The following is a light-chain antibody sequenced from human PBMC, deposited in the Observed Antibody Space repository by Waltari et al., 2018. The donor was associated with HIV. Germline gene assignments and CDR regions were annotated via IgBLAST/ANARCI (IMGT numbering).Light chain of an antibody. CDR2: GAS. V-gene: IGKV4-1*01. Sequence: IELTQPPESLDVSLGERATISCKSSQTCVVTSNNKSYLTWYQRKPGQPPKLLVYGASIRATGIPDRFSGSGSGTDFTLTIGSLQAEDVALYYCQQYYSWPPTFGGGTKVEI. CDR3: QQYYSWPPT. J-gene: IGKJ4*01. CDR1: QTCVVTSNNKSY.